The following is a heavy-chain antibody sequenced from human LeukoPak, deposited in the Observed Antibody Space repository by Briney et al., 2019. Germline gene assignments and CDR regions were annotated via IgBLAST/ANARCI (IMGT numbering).Heavy chain of an antibody. CDR3: ARRLYSSGYGDWFDP. V-gene: IGHV4-59*08. CDR2: IDYIGST. J-gene: IGHJ5*02. CDR1: GGSISGYS. D-gene: IGHD6-19*01. Sequence: SETLSLTCTASGGSISGYSWNWIRQPPGKGLEWIAHIDYIGSTKYHPSLRSRVTISVDTSKNELSLKLTSLTAADTAIYYCARRLYSSGYGDWFDPWGQGTLVTVSS.